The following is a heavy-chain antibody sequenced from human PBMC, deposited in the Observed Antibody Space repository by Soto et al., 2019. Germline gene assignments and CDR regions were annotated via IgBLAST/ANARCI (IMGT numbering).Heavy chain of an antibody. CDR2: ISGSGGST. CDR1: GFTFSSYT. CDR3: AKELKWEPLGGFVY. J-gene: IGHJ4*02. Sequence: EVQLLESGGGLVQPGGSLRLSCAASGFTFSSYTMSWVRQAPGKGLKWVSAISGSGGSTYYADSVKGRFTISRDNSKNTLSLQMNSLRAEDTAVYYCAKELKWEPLGGFVYWGQGTLVTVSS. D-gene: IGHD1-26*01. V-gene: IGHV3-23*01.